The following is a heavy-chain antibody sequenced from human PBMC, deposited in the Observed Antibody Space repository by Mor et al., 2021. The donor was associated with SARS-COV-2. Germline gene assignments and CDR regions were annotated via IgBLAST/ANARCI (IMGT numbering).Heavy chain of an antibody. D-gene: IGHD3-3*01. J-gene: IGHJ4*02. V-gene: IGHV3-23*01. Sequence: WVRQAPGKGLEWVSTISGSGVVTYYADSVKGRFTISRDNSKNTLYLQMNSLRAEDTAVYYCAKDRTITIFGVVKPVDYWGQGTLVTVSS. CDR2: ISGSGVVT. CDR3: AKDRTITIFGVVKPVDY.